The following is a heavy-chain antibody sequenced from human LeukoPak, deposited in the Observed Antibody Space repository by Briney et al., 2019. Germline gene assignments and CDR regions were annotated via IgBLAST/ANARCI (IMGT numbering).Heavy chain of an antibody. CDR3: ARGVAVAGPFDH. CDR2: INSDGSST. CDR1: GFTFSSYW. J-gene: IGHJ4*02. V-gene: IGHV3-74*01. D-gene: IGHD6-19*01. Sequence: PGGSLRLSCAASGFTFSSYWMHWVRQAPGKGLVWVSRINSDGSSTSYADSVKGRFTISRDNAKNTLYLQMNSLRAEDTAVYYCARGVAVAGPFDHWGQGTLVTVSS.